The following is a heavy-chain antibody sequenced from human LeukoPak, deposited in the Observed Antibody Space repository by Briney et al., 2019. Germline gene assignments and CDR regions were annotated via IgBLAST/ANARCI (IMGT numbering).Heavy chain of an antibody. CDR2: INHSGST. V-gene: IGHV4-34*01. CDR1: GVSFSGYY. J-gene: IGHJ4*02. CDR3: ANSERERDY. D-gene: IGHD1-26*01. Sequence: SETLSLTCAVYGVSFSGYYWSWIRQPPGKGLEWIGEINHSGSTNYNPSLKSRVTISVDTYKNQFSLKLSSVTAADTAVYYCANSERERDYWGQGTLVTVSS.